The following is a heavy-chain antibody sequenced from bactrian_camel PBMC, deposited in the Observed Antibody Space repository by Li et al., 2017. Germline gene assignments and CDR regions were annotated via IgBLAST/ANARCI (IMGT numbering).Heavy chain of an antibody. CDR2: LHTGNGRT. D-gene: IGHD1*01. CDR1: GDTSSKFC. J-gene: IGHJ6*01. Sequence: HVQLVESGGGSVQPGGSLRLSCEVSGDTSSKFCIGWFRQAPGQGRKAIAHLHTGNGRTDYDDSVKGRFTISQDNGKNTVTLQMNSLEPEDTAVYYCAVGHWAGRCYPAAGYWGQGTQVTVS. V-gene: IGHV3S1*01. CDR3: AVGHWAGRCYPAAGY.